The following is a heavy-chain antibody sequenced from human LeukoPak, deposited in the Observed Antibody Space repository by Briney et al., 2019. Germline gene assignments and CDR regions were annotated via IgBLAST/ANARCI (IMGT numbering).Heavy chain of an antibody. CDR2: IYYSGST. Sequence: TSETLSLTCTVSGGSISSSSYYWGWIRQPPGKGLEWIGSIYYSGSTYYNPSLKSRVTISVDRSKNQFSLKLSSVTAADTAVYYCARAGSHSSSSREYYFDYWGQGTLVTVSS. CDR1: GGSISSSSYY. J-gene: IGHJ4*02. V-gene: IGHV4-39*07. D-gene: IGHD6-6*01. CDR3: ARAGSHSSSSREYYFDY.